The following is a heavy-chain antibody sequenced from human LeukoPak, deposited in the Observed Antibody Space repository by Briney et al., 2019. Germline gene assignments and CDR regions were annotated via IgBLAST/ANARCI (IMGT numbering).Heavy chain of an antibody. D-gene: IGHD3-9*01. J-gene: IGHJ4*02. Sequence: GGSLRLSCAASGFTFSSYSMIWVRQAPGKVLEWVSSIGSSSSYIYYVDSVKGRFTISRDNAKNSLYLQMNSLRAEDTAVYYCAPFQDILTGYYLLDYWGQGTLVTVSS. CDR2: IGSSSSYI. CDR3: APFQDILTGYYLLDY. CDR1: GFTFSSYS. V-gene: IGHV3-21*01.